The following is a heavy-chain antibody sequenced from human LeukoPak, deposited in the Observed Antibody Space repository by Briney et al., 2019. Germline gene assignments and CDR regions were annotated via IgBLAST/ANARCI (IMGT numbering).Heavy chain of an antibody. CDR2: IIPIFGTA. CDR1: GGTFSSYA. D-gene: IGHD6-19*01. CDR3: ARVRGPLAVAGLMYDY. J-gene: IGHJ4*02. V-gene: IGHV1-69*01. Sequence: ASVKVSCKASGGTFSSYAISWVRQAPGQGLEWMGGIIPIFGTANYAQKFQGRVTITADESTSTAYMELSSLRSEDTAVYYCARVRGPLAVAGLMYDYWGQGILVTVSS.